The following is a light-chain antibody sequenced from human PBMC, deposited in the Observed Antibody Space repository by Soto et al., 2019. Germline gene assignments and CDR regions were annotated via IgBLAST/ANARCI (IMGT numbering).Light chain of an antibody. CDR3: QQYNNWPPWT. CDR2: DAS. V-gene: IGKV3-15*01. CDR1: QSVSNN. J-gene: IGKJ1*01. Sequence: ILMTQSPATLSVSPGERATLSCRASQSVSNNLAWYQQKPGQAPRLLIYDASTRATGIPARFSGSGSGTEFTHTIPGLQAEDFVVYYCQQYNNWPPWTCGQGTKVEIQ.